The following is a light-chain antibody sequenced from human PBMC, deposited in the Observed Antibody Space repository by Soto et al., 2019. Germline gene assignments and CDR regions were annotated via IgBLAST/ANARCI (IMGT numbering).Light chain of an antibody. V-gene: IGKV1-5*01. Sequence: IQLTQSPSIVSASVGDRVAITCRASQNLGKWLAWYQHKAGKAPKLLVFDASNLQDGVPSRFSGTGSGTEFTLTISGLQPDDFGTYYCQQYERSYSFGQGPTVDIK. CDR3: QQYERSYS. CDR2: DAS. J-gene: IGKJ2*01. CDR1: QNLGKW.